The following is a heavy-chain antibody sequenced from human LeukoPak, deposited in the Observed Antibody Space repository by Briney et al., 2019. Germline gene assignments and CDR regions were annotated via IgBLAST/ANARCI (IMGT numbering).Heavy chain of an antibody. D-gene: IGHD2-15*01. Sequence: SETLSLTCTVSGVSISSSSYYWGWIRQPPGKGLEWIGSIYYSGSTYYNPSLKSRVTISVDTSKNQFSLKLSSVTAADTAVYYCASFVVVIAAYDWGQGTLVTVSS. CDR1: GVSISSSSYY. J-gene: IGHJ4*02. V-gene: IGHV4-39*01. CDR3: ASFVVVIAAYD. CDR2: IYYSGST.